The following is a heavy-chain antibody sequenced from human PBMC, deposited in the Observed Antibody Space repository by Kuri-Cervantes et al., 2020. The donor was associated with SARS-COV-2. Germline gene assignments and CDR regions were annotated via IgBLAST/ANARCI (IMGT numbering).Heavy chain of an antibody. CDR3: ARDRAAAGQTYYYGMDV. CDR1: GGTFSSYA. CDR2: ISAYNGNT. Sequence: ASVKVSCKASGGTFSSYAISWVRQAPGQGLEWMGWISAYNGNTNYAQKLQGRVTMTTDTSTSTAYMELRSLRSDDTAVYYCARDRAAAGQTYYYGMDVWGQGTTVTVSS. V-gene: IGHV1-18*01. J-gene: IGHJ6*02. D-gene: IGHD6-25*01.